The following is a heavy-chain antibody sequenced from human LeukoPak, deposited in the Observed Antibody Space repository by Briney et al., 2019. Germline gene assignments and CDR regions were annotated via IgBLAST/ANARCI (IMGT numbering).Heavy chain of an antibody. Sequence: PGRSLRLSCAASGFTFSSYVIHWVRQAPGKGLEWVALIWYDGSNKYYADSVKGRFTISRDNSKNTLYLQMNSLRAEDTAVYHCVRGSGAYYDYWGQGTLVTDTS. CDR1: GFTFSSYV. J-gene: IGHJ4*02. CDR3: VRGSGAYYDY. V-gene: IGHV3-33*01. CDR2: IWYDGSNK. D-gene: IGHD1-26*01.